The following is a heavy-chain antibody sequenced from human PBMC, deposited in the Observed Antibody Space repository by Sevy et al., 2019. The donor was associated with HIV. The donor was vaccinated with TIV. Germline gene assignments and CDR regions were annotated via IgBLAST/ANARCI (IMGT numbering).Heavy chain of an antibody. J-gene: IGHJ3*02. CDR1: GFTFSSYW. D-gene: IGHD5-18*01. Sequence: GGSLRLSCAASGFTFSSYWMSWVRQAPGKGLEWVANIKQDGSEKYYVDSVKGRFTISRDNAKNSLYLQMNSLRAEDTAVYYCASLQLWPDEXFDIWGQGTMVTVSS. V-gene: IGHV3-7*01. CDR2: IKQDGSEK. CDR3: ASLQLWPDEXFDI.